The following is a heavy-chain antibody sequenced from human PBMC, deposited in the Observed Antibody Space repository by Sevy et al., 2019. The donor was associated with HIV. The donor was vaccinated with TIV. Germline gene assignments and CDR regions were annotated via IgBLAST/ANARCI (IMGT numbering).Heavy chain of an antibody. CDR3: ARDRSSTWVYFYYGMDV. CDR1: GFTFSTYA. CDR2: ISGSGVNT. D-gene: IGHD6-13*01. J-gene: IGHJ6*02. Sequence: GGSLRLSCAASGFTFSTYAMSWVQQAPGKGLEWVSGISGSGVNTYYADSVKGRFTISRDNSKNTLYLQMSSLRAGDTALYYCARDRSSTWVYFYYGMDVWGQGTTVTVSS. V-gene: IGHV3-23*01.